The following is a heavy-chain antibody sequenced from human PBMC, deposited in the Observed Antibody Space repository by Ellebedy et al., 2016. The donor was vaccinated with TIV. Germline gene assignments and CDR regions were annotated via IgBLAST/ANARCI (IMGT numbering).Heavy chain of an antibody. CDR1: GFTFSSYS. CDR2: ISSSGTYI. CDR3: ARGSGDLPFDY. J-gene: IGHJ4*02. V-gene: IGHV3-21*01. D-gene: IGHD4-17*01. Sequence: GESLKISCAASGFTFSSYSMNWVRQAPGKGLEWVSCISSSGTYIYYADSLKGRFTISRDSAKNSLYLQMNSLRAEDTAVYYCARGSGDLPFDYWGQGTLGTVSS.